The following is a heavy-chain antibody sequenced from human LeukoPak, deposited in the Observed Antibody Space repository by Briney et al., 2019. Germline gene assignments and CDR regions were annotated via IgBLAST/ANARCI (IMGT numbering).Heavy chain of an antibody. D-gene: IGHD1-7*01. CDR2: IYYSGTT. Sequence: SETLSLTCTVSGGSVSSGSSYWTWIRQPPGKGLEWIGYIYYSGTTNYNPSLKSRVTISVDKSKNQFSLKLSSVTAADTAVYYCARDLGLHPNWFDPWGQGTLVTVSS. CDR1: GGSVSSGSSY. V-gene: IGHV4-61*01. J-gene: IGHJ5*02. CDR3: ARDLGLHPNWFDP.